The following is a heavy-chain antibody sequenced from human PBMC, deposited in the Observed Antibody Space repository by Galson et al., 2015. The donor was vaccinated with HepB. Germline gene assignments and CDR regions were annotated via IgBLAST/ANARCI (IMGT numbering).Heavy chain of an antibody. CDR2: INAGNGDT. Sequence: SVKVSCKASGYNFTNYGMHWVRQAPGQRLEWMGWINAGNGDTNYSQKFQGRVTITRDASASTAYMELSSLRSEDTAVYYCARGGLYPHGEDNWFDPWRQGALVSVSS. CDR3: ARGGLYPHGEDNWFDP. V-gene: IGHV1-3*01. CDR1: GYNFTNYG. D-gene: IGHD3-10*01. J-gene: IGHJ5*02.